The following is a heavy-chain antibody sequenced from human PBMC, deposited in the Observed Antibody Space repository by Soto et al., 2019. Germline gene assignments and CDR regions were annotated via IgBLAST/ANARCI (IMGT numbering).Heavy chain of an antibody. CDR1: GGTFSSYA. CDR3: ASYSIAVAGTPTTFEY. V-gene: IGHV1-69*01. D-gene: IGHD6-19*01. J-gene: IGHJ4*02. Sequence: QVQLVQSGAEVKKPGSSVKVSCKASGGTFSSYAISWVRQAPGQGLEWMGGIIPIFGTAKYAQKFQGRVTITAEESTSTAYMERSSLRSEDTAVYYCASYSIAVAGTPTTFEYWGQGTLVTVSS. CDR2: IIPIFGTA.